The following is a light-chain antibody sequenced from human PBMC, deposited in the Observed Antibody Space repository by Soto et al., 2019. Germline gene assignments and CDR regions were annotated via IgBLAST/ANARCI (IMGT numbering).Light chain of an antibody. CDR2: GAS. V-gene: IGKV3-20*01. J-gene: IGKJ2*01. Sequence: EIVLRQSPGTLSLSPRERATLSCRASQTLRRTYIAWYQQKPGQAPRVLIYGASKRATGIPDRFSGSGSGTDFSLTISRLEPEDFAVYYCHQDDNAPQTYGQGTKVDI. CDR3: HQDDNAPQT. CDR1: QTLRRTY.